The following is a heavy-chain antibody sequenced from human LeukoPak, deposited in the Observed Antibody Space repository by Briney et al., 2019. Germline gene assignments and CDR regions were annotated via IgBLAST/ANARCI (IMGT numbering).Heavy chain of an antibody. CDR3: AKGGTTTGDY. Sequence: EASVKVSCKASGYPFPSYDINWVRQAPEQGLEWMGWMNPNSGNTGYAQKFQGRVTMTRNTSISTAYMELSSLRSEDTAVYYCAKGGTTTGDYWGQGTLVTVSS. V-gene: IGHV1-8*01. J-gene: IGHJ4*02. D-gene: IGHD1-7*01. CDR2: MNPNSGNT. CDR1: GYPFPSYD.